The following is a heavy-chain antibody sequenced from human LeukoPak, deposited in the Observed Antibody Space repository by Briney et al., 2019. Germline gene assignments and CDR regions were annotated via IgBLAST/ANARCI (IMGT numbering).Heavy chain of an antibody. CDR1: GYTFTSYY. CDR2: INPSGGST. D-gene: IGHD6-6*01. CDR3: ARTAARRFDY. Sequence: ASVKVSCKASGYTFTSYYMHWVRQAPGQGLEWMAIINPSGGSTSYEQKFQGRVTMTRDTSTSTVYMELSSLRSDDTAVYYCARTAARRFDYWGQGTLVTVSS. V-gene: IGHV1-46*01. J-gene: IGHJ4*02.